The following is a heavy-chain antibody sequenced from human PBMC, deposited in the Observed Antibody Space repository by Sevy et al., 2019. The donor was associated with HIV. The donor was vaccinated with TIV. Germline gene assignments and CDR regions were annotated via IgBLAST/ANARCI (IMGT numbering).Heavy chain of an antibody. Sequence: ASVKVSCKASGYTFTSYDINWVRQATGQGLEWMGWMNPNSGNTGYAQKFQGRVTMTRNTSISTAYMELSSLRSEDTAVYYCARLSIAARRFDYWGQRTLVTVSS. CDR2: MNPNSGNT. D-gene: IGHD6-6*01. J-gene: IGHJ4*02. V-gene: IGHV1-8*01. CDR3: ARLSIAARRFDY. CDR1: GYTFTSYD.